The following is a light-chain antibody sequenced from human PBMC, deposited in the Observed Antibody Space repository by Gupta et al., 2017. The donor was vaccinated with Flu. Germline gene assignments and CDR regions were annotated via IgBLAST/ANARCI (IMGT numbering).Light chain of an antibody. CDR1: ANTGISG. Sequence: ANTGISGGSWLRQLPETAPKLLIYRSNQRPSGVPDRCSGSKSGTSASLSISWLRSEDEADYFCASGDDSLSGSWVVGGGTKLTVL. J-gene: IGLJ3*02. CDR3: ASGDDSLSGSWV. V-gene: IGLV1-47*01. CDR2: RSN.